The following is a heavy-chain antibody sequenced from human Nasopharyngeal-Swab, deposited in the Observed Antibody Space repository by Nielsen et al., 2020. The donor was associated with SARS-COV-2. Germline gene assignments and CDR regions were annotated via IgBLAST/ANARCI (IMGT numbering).Heavy chain of an antibody. CDR3: ARTYSGSYYFDY. J-gene: IGHJ4*02. V-gene: IGHV5-10-1*04. Sequence: GESLKISCKGSGYSFTSYWISWVRQMPGKGLEWMGRIDPTDSYTNYSPSFQGQVTISADKSISTAYLQWSSLKASDTAMYYCARTYSGSYYFDYWGQGTLVTVSS. CDR2: IDPTDSYT. D-gene: IGHD1-26*01. CDR1: GYSFTSYW.